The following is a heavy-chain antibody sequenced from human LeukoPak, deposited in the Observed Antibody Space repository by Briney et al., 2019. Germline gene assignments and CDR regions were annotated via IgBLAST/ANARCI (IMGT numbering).Heavy chain of an antibody. J-gene: IGHJ6*03. V-gene: IGHV4-4*09. D-gene: IGHD5-12*01. CDR2: IYTSGST. CDR3: ARRGRLGYYYYMDV. Sequence: SETLSLTCTVSGGSISSYYWSWIRQPPGKGLEWIGYIYTSGSTNYNPPLKSRVTISVDTSKNQFSLKLSSVTAADTAMYYCARRGRLGYYYYMDVWGKGTTVTVSS. CDR1: GGSISSYY.